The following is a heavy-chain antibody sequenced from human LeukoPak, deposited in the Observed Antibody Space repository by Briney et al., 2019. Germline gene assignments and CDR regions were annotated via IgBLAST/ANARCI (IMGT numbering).Heavy chain of an antibody. J-gene: IGHJ4*02. CDR3: ARGTIAAGTYFDY. CDR2: IYHSGST. CDR1: GGSISSSNW. D-gene: IGHD6-13*01. V-gene: IGHV4-4*02. Sequence: SETLSLTCAVSGGSISSSNWWSWVRQPPGKGLEWIGEIYHSGSTNYNPSLKSRVTISVDKSKNQFSLKLSSVTAADTAVYYCARGTIAAGTYFDYWGQGTPVTVSS.